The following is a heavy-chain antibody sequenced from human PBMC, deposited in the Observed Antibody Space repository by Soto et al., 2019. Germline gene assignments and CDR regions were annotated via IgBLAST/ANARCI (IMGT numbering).Heavy chain of an antibody. V-gene: IGHV3-23*01. J-gene: IGHJ6*03. CDR3: AKGGHGSGSYYKSGYYYYYYMDV. CDR1: GGTCGGYA. D-gene: IGHD3-10*01. Sequence: GGSLRLSCAAVGGTCGGYAMSWVLQDPGKGLEWVSAISGSGGSTYYADSVKGRFTISRDNSKNTLYLQMNSLRAEDTAVYYCAKGGHGSGSYYKSGYYYYYYMDVWGKGTTVTVSS. CDR2: ISGSGGST.